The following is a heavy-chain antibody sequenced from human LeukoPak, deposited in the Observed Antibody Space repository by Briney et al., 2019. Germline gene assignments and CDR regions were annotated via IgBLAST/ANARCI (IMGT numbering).Heavy chain of an antibody. CDR2: INTNTGNP. J-gene: IGHJ4*02. Sequence: VASVKVSCEASGYTFTSYAMNWVRQAPGQGLEWMGWINTNTGNPTYAQGFTGRFVFSLDTSVSTAYLQISSLKAEDTAVYYCARVSVTKAMVSSGWYVVDYWGQGTLVTVSS. CDR1: GYTFTSYA. D-gene: IGHD6-19*01. CDR3: ARVSVTKAMVSSGWYVVDY. V-gene: IGHV7-4-1*02.